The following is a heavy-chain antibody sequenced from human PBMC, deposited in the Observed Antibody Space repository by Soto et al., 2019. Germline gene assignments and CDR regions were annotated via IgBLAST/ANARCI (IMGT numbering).Heavy chain of an antibody. CDR3: ARGDNGYYYFDY. D-gene: IGHD5-18*01. J-gene: IGHJ4*02. V-gene: IGHV3-74*01. Sequence: EVQLVESGGGLVQPGGSLRLSCAASGFSLSDYWMHWVRQAQGEGLVWLSRITRDGSSTKYADSVKGRFTISRDNAKKTLYLQVNSLRGEDTAVYYCARGDNGYYYFDYWGQGTLVTVSS. CDR2: ITRDGSST. CDR1: GFSLSDYW.